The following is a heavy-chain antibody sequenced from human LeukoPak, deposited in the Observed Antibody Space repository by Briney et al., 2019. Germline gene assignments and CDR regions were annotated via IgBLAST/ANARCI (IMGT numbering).Heavy chain of an antibody. CDR2: IDYSGST. Sequence: SETLSLTCTVSGGSISNSGYYWGWIRRPPGKGLEWIGSIDYSGSTYYNPSLRSRVTISTDTSKNQFSLKLSSVTAADTAVYYCAKGGRRHVNYWGQGTLVTVSS. D-gene: IGHD3-10*02. V-gene: IGHV4-39*01. J-gene: IGHJ4*02. CDR1: GGSISNSGYY. CDR3: AKGGRRHVNY.